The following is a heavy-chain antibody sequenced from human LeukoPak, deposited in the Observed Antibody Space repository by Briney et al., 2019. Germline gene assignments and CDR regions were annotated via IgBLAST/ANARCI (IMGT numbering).Heavy chain of an antibody. J-gene: IGHJ4*02. Sequence: GESLKISCKGSGYNFTSYWIGWVRQIPGKGLEWMGIIYPGDSDIRYSPSFQGQVTISADKSISTAYLQWSSLKASDTAMYYCARLQTATNDYWGQGTLVTVSS. CDR3: ARLQTATNDY. V-gene: IGHV5-51*01. D-gene: IGHD4-11*01. CDR1: GYNFTSYW. CDR2: IYPGDSDI.